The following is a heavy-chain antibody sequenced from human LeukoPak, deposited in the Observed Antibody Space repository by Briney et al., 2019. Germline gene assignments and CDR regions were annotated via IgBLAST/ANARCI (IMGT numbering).Heavy chain of an antibody. Sequence: GGSLRLSCAASGFTFSSYGMHWVRQAPGKGLEWVSAISGSGGSTYYADSVKGRFTISRDNSKNTLYLQMNSLRAEDTAVYYCARDRDLGEGAFDIWGQGTMVTVSS. V-gene: IGHV3-23*01. CDR1: GFTFSSYG. CDR3: ARDRDLGEGAFDI. CDR2: ISGSGGST. J-gene: IGHJ3*02.